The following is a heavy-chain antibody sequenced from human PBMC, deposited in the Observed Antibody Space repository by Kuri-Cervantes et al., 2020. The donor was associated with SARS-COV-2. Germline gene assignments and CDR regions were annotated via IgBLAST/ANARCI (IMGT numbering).Heavy chain of an antibody. D-gene: IGHD2-2*01. J-gene: IGHJ4*02. V-gene: IGHV3-30-3*01. CDR1: GFTFSSYA. Sequence: GESLKISCAASGFTFSSYAMHWVRQAPGKGLEWVAVISYAGSYKYYADSVKGRFTISRDNSKNTLFLQMNSLRAEDTAVYYCAKDRVVVPAAIGWNDYWGQGTLVTVSS. CDR3: AKDRVVVPAAIGWNDY. CDR2: ISYAGSYK.